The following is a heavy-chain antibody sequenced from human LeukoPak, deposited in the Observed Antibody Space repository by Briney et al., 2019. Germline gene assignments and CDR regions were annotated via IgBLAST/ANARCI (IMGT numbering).Heavy chain of an antibody. CDR2: IYHSGST. J-gene: IGHJ3*02. CDR1: GGSISSSNW. V-gene: IGHV4-4*02. Sequence: PSGTLSLTCPVSGGSISSSNWWRWVRQPPGKGLEGIGEIYHSGSTNYNPSLKSRVTISVDKSKNQFSLKLSSVTAADTAVYYCARSAVTTLDAFDIWGQGTMVTVSS. CDR3: ARSAVTTLDAFDI. D-gene: IGHD4-17*01.